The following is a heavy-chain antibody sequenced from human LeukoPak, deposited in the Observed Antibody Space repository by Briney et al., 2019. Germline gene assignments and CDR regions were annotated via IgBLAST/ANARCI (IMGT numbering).Heavy chain of an antibody. CDR1: GYTFTSYG. CDR3: ARGRTNPGSYSSTTYNWFDP. V-gene: IGHV1-18*01. Sequence: GASVKVSCKASGYTFTSYGISWVRQAPGQGLEWMGWISVYNGNANYAQKLQGRVTMTTETSTSTAYMELRSLRSDDTAVYYCARGRTNPGSYSSTTYNWFDPWGQGTLVTVSS. J-gene: IGHJ5*02. CDR2: ISVYNGNA. D-gene: IGHD6-13*01.